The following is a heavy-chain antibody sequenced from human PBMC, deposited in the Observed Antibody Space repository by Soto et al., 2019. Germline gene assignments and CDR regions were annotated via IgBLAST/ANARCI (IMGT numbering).Heavy chain of an antibody. V-gene: IGHV4-39*01. CDR2: IYYSGST. J-gene: IGHJ6*03. D-gene: IGHD6-6*01. CDR1: GASISSSSFY. CDR3: ARHRGAGSSSPYYYMDV. Sequence: SETLSLTCTVSGASISSSSFYWGWIRQPPGKGLEWIASIYYSGSTFYNPSLKSRVTMSVDTSKNQFSLNLRSVTAADTAVYYCARHRGAGSSSPYYYMDVWGKGTTVTVSS.